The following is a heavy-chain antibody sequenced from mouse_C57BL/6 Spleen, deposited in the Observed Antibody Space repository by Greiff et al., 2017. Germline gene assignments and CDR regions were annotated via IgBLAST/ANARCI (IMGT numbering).Heavy chain of an antibody. Sequence: VHVKQSGPELVKPGDSVKISCKASGYSFTGYFMNWVMQSHGKSLEWIGRINPYNGDTFYNQKFKGKATLTVDESSSTAHMELRSLTSEDSAVYYCARHDGYYVDYAMDDWGQGTSVTVSS. V-gene: IGHV1-20*01. CDR3: ARHDGYYVDYAMDD. CDR1: GYSFTGYF. J-gene: IGHJ4*01. CDR2: INPYNGDT. D-gene: IGHD2-3*01.